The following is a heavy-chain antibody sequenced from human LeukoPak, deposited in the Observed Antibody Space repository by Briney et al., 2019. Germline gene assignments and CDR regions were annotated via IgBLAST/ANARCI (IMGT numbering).Heavy chain of an antibody. V-gene: IGHV3-30*18. D-gene: IGHD2-15*01. CDR1: GFTFSGYG. Sequence: GGTLRLSCVASGFTFSGYGMHWVREAPGKGLDGVAVMSYDGSNTYYADSVKGRFPISRDNSKTTLYLQVNSLRAEDTAVYYCAKGGPYCSGGSCLSYFDSWGQGTLVTVSS. CDR3: AKGGPYCSGGSCLSYFDS. J-gene: IGHJ4*02. CDR2: MSYDGSNT.